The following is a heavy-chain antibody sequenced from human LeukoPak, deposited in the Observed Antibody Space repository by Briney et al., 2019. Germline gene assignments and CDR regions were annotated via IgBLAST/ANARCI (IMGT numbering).Heavy chain of an antibody. CDR1: GGSISRYH. Sequence: PSETPSLTCTVSGGSISRYHWTWIRQPPGEGLEWIAYIHDSGSTNYNPSLKSRATISVDTSKNQFSLKLNSVTAADTAVYYCARGSRVGGYSSSAGWFDPWGQGTLVTVSS. CDR3: ARGSRVGGYSSSAGWFDP. CDR2: IHDSGST. V-gene: IGHV4-59*01. J-gene: IGHJ5*02. D-gene: IGHD6-13*01.